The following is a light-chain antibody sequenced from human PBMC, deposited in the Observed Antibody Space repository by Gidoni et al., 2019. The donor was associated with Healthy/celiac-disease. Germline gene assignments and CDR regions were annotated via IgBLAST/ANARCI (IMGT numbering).Light chain of an antibody. V-gene: IGKV1-16*02. CDR2: SSS. CDR1: QGISNY. J-gene: IGKJ4*01. Sequence: IQMTQSPSSLSASVGDRVTIPCRASQGISNYLAWFQQKPGKAPEPLYXSSSSLQSGVPSKXXXSGXXTNXXXTIXXXQPXXFAXXXCQXXXDXXXTFXXXTKVEIK. CDR3: QXXXDXXXT.